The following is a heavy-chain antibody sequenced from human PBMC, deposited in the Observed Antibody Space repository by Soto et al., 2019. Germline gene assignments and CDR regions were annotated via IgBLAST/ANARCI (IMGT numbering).Heavy chain of an antibody. CDR1: GGSISSSY. V-gene: IGHV4-4*07. Sequence: SESLTGTSAVAGGSISSSYWCWSRQPAGKGLEWIVRIYASGSTNYNPSLKSRVTMSVDTSKHQFSLKLRSVTAADTAVYYCARSCSRPIYYDGSEYCGQVPLVT. CDR2: IYASGST. CDR3: ARSCSRPIYYDGSEY. D-gene: IGHD3-16*01. J-gene: IGHJ4*02.